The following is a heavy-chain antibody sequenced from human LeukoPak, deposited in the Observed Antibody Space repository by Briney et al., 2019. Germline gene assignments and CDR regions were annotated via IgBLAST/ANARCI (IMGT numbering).Heavy chain of an antibody. CDR2: IYYTCT. V-gene: IGHV4-59*02. D-gene: IGHD7-27*01. Sequence: SETLSLTCTVSGGSVTDYYGSWIRQSPDKGLEWIGYIYYTCTSYNPSLNSRVTISADTSKHQFSLKLISVTAADTAVYYCASRKLGNDYWGQGTLVTVSS. CDR3: ASRKLGNDY. CDR1: GGSVTDYY. J-gene: IGHJ4*02.